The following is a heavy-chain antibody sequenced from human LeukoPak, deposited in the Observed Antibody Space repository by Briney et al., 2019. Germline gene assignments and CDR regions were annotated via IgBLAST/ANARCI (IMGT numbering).Heavy chain of an antibody. CDR1: GFTFSSYG. Sequence: GGSLRLSCAASGFTFSSYGMHWVRQAPGKGLEWVAVISYDGSNKYYADSVKGRFTISRDNSKNPLYLQMNSLRAEDTAVYYCAKDPGVVVVAATGLDYWGQGTLVTVSS. J-gene: IGHJ4*02. V-gene: IGHV3-30*18. D-gene: IGHD2-15*01. CDR3: AKDPGVVVVAATGLDY. CDR2: ISYDGSNK.